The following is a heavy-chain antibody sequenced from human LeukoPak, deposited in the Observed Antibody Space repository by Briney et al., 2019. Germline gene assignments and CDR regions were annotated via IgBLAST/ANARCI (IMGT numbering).Heavy chain of an antibody. CDR2: IYHAGST. V-gene: IGHV4-38-2*01. CDR3: ARYRYGGPADY. CDR1: GYAIRSGFY. J-gene: IGHJ4*02. D-gene: IGHD3-16*02. Sequence: SETLSLTCAVSGYAIRSGFYWGWLRQPPGKELEWIGSIYHAGSTYYTPSLKSRVTISVDTSKNHCSLSLNSVTVADTAVYYCARYRYGGPADYWGPGTQITVSS.